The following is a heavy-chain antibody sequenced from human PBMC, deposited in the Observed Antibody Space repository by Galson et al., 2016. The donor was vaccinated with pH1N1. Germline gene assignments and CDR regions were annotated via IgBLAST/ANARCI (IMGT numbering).Heavy chain of an antibody. D-gene: IGHD6-13*01. CDR2: IGSSGNV. V-gene: IGHV3-11*01. Sequence: SLRLSCAASGFTLNDYYMNWIRETPERGLEWLSSIGSSGNVAYADSVKGRFTISRDNAQNSLLLQMDSLRVDDTALYYCAREWGIGAVGPLDSWGQGALVIVSS. CDR3: AREWGIGAVGPLDS. CDR1: GFTLNDYY. J-gene: IGHJ4*02.